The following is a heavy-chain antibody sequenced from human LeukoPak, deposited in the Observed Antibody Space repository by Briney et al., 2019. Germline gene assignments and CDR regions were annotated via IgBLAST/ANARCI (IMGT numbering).Heavy chain of an antibody. CDR2: INAGNGNT. Sequence: ASVKVSCKASGYTFTSYAMHWVRQAPGQRLEWMGWINAGNGNTKYSQKFQGRVTMTRDTSTTTAYMELRSLASDDTAMYFCAKNGSTWIDSWGQGTLVTVSS. V-gene: IGHV1-3*01. CDR3: AKNGSTWIDS. D-gene: IGHD6-13*01. J-gene: IGHJ4*02. CDR1: GYTFTSYA.